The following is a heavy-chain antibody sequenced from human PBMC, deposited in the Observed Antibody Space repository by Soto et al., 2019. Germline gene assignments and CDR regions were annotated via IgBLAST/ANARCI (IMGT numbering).Heavy chain of an antibody. D-gene: IGHD2-15*01. CDR3: ARDRGVVVVAATAYYYYYGMDV. Sequence: SETLSLTCTVSGGSISSYYWSWIRQPAGKGLEWIGRIYTSGSTNYNPSLKSRVTMSVDTSKNQFSLKLSSVTAADTAVYYCARDRGVVVVAATAYYYYYGMDVWGQGTTVTVSS. V-gene: IGHV4-4*07. CDR2: IYTSGST. CDR1: GGSISSYY. J-gene: IGHJ6*02.